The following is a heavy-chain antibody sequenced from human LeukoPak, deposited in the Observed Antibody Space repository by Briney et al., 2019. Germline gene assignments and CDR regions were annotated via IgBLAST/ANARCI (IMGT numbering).Heavy chain of an antibody. CDR2: IYYSVST. J-gene: IGHJ6*03. CDR1: GGSISSGGYY. Sequence: SETLSLTCTVSGGSISSGGYYWSWIRQHPGKGLEWIGYIYYSVSTYYNPSIKSRVTISVETSKQQFSLKLSSVTAADKAVYYCARGGEYGSGSYYPYYYYYYMAVWGKGTTVTVSS. CDR3: ARGGEYGSGSYYPYYYYYYMAV. V-gene: IGHV4-31*03. D-gene: IGHD3-10*01.